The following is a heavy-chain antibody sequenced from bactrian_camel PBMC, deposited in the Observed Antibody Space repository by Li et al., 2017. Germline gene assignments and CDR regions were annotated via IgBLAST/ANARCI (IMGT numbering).Heavy chain of an antibody. CDR2: IYTGGGRT. CDR3: STGGGGSWYAVL. V-gene: IGHV3S28*01. Sequence: QLVESGGDLVQPGGSLRLSCAASGFTFSSYYMSWVRQAPGKGLEWVSTIYTGGGRTYYADSVKGRFTISKDNAKNTLYLQMNSLKTEDTAVYYCSTGGGGSWYAVLWGQGTQVTVS. D-gene: IGHD2*01. J-gene: IGHJ4*01. CDR1: GFTFSSYY.